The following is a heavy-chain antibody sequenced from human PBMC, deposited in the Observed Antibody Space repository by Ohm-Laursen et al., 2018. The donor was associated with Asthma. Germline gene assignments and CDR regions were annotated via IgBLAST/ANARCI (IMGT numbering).Heavy chain of an antibody. D-gene: IGHD3-3*01. Sequence: SLRLSCAASGFTFSSYGMHWVRQAPGKGLELVAVISFHGLNQYYPDSVNGRFTVSRDDSKNTLYLQMNSLRPDDTAVYYCARDVMEWYLPAFDFWGQGTLVTVSS. J-gene: IGHJ4*02. CDR2: ISFHGLNQ. V-gene: IGHV3-30*03. CDR1: GFTFSSYG. CDR3: ARDVMEWYLPAFDF.